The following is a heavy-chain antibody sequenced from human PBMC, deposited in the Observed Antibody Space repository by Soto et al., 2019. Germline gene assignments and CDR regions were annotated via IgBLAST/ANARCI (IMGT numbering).Heavy chain of an antibody. J-gene: IGHJ5*02. V-gene: IGHV1-8*01. CDR3: ARGGTAYYDFSNTPRGDWLDL. D-gene: IGHD3-16*01. CDR2: MNPISEMSKT. CDR1: GYTFTSHD. Sequence: QVQLVQSGAEVKKPGASVKVSCKASGYTFTSHDIIWVRQAAGQGLEYMGWMNPISEMSKTTYLPNFRDTVIMTRDTSLETAYLELSDLRSDDTAVYYCARGGTAYYDFSNTPRGDWLDLWGKGTLVTLSS.